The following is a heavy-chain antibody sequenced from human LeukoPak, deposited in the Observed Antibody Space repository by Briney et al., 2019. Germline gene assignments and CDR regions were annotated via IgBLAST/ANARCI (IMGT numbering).Heavy chain of an antibody. CDR1: GFTFSSYG. CDR2: ISYDGSNK. J-gene: IGHJ4*02. Sequence: GGSLRLSCAASGFTFSSYGMHWVRQAPGKGLEWVAVISYDGSNKYYADSVKGRFTISRDNSKNTLYLQMNSLRAEDTAVYYCAKARGYCSGGSCFVGGYWGQGTLVTVSS. D-gene: IGHD2-15*01. V-gene: IGHV3-30*18. CDR3: AKARGYCSGGSCFVGGY.